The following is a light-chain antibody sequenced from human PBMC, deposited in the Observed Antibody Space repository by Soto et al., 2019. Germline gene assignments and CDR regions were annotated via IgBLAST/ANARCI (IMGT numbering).Light chain of an antibody. CDR1: SSDVGGYNY. CDR3: GSYTSSSPRV. Sequence: QSALTQPASVSGSPGQSITISCTGTSSDVGGYNYVSWYQQHPGKAPKLMIYEVSNRPSGVSNRFSGSKSRNTASLTISGLQAEDEADYYCGSYTSSSPRVFGTGTKLTVL. V-gene: IGLV2-14*01. J-gene: IGLJ1*01. CDR2: EVS.